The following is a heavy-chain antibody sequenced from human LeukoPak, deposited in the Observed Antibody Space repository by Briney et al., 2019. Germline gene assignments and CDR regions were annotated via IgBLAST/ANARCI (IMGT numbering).Heavy chain of an antibody. CDR3: ARGANRDAYNCDFDY. CDR1: GYSFTNYW. CDR2: IYPGDSDT. D-gene: IGHD5-24*01. J-gene: IGHJ4*02. Sequence: GESLKISCKGSGYSFTNYWIGWVRQMPGKCLEWMGIIYPGDSDTRYSPSFQGHVTISADKSISTAYLQWSSLKASDTAMYYCARGANRDAYNCDFDYWGQGALVTVSS. V-gene: IGHV5-51*01.